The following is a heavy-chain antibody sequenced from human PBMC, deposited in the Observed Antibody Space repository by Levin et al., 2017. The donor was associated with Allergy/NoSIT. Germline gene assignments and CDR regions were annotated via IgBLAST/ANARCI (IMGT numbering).Heavy chain of an antibody. Sequence: LSLTCAASGFTFSSYGMHWVRQAPGKGLEWVAVTSYDESNKFYADSVKGRFTITRDNSKNTLYLQMNSLRAEDTAVYYCAKDAYGIPLYYYYYNLDVWGQGTTVTVSS. J-gene: IGHJ6*02. CDR3: AKDAYGIPLYYYYYNLDV. V-gene: IGHV3-30*18. D-gene: IGHD4-17*01. CDR2: TSYDESNK. CDR1: GFTFSSYG.